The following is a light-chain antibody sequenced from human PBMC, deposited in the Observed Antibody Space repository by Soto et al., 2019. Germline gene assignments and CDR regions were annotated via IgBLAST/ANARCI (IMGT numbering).Light chain of an antibody. CDR3: SSYTSSSTLGV. CDR2: EVS. V-gene: IGLV2-14*01. CDR1: SSDVGGYNY. Sequence: QSALTQPASVSGSPGQSITISCTGTSSDVGGYNYVSWYQQHPGKAPKLMIYEVSNRPSGDSNRFSGSKSDTTASLTISGLQAEDEADYYCSSYTSSSTLGVFGTGTKVTVL. J-gene: IGLJ1*01.